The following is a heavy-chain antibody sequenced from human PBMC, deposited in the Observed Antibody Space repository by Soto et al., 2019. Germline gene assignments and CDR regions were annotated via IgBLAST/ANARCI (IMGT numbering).Heavy chain of an antibody. CDR1: VFSLKFTTNGDG. Sequence: QITLKESGPTLVKPPQTLTLTCTVSVFSLKFTTNGDGVGWVRQPPVKALEGLAFIYWDDNKRYTPALNSRRTITKDTSKNQVVLTMTNMDPVDTAPYYCLHILWSELFDYWGRGALVTVSS. J-gene: IGHJ4*02. CDR2: IYWDDNK. V-gene: IGHV2-5*02. D-gene: IGHD3-16*01. CDR3: LHILWSELFDY.